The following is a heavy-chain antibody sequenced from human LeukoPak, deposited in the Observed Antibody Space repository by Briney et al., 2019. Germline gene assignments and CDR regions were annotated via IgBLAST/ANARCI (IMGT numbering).Heavy chain of an antibody. J-gene: IGHJ4*02. CDR2: IYYSGST. Sequence: PSETLSLTCTVSGGSISSSSYYWGWIRQPPGKGLEWIGSIYYSGSTYYIPSLKSRVTISVDTSKNQFSLKLSSVTAADTAVYYCARMNGSGSYAYFDYWGQGTLVTVSS. D-gene: IGHD3-10*01. V-gene: IGHV4-39*01. CDR1: GGSISSSSYY. CDR3: ARMNGSGSYAYFDY.